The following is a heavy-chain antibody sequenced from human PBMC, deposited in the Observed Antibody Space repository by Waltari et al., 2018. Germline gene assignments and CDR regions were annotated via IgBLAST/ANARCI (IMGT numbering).Heavy chain of an antibody. CDR3: ARDQRYYGSGTSTTGYFDY. Sequence: SYYWGWIRQPPGKGLEWIGSIYYSGSTYYNPSLKSRVTISVDTSKNQFSLKLSSVTAADTAVYYCARDQRYYGSGTSTTGYFDYWGQGTLVTVSS. D-gene: IGHD3-10*01. V-gene: IGHV4-39*07. CDR2: IYYSGST. J-gene: IGHJ4*02. CDR1: SYY.